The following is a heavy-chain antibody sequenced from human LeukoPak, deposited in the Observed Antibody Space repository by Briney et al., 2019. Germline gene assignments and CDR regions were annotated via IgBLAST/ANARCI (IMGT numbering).Heavy chain of an antibody. CDR1: GFTFSTYS. D-gene: IGHD5-12*01. Sequence: GGSLRLSCAVSGFTFSTYSMNWVRHAQGTGLERVSYISSSSSTINYAESVKGRFTISRDNAKNSLYLQMNSLIAEDTAVYYWARDSSGYDWGQGALVTVSS. V-gene: IGHV3-48*04. CDR2: ISSSSSTI. CDR3: ARDSSGYD. J-gene: IGHJ4*02.